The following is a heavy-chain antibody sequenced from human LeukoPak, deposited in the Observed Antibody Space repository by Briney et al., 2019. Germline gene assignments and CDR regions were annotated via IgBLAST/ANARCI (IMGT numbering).Heavy chain of an antibody. D-gene: IGHD3-22*01. CDR1: GGSISSSDW. CDR3: ARDQSHATYYYDSSGYYPTGGDAFDI. J-gene: IGHJ3*02. CDR2: IYHSGST. Sequence: PSETLSLTCAVSGGSISSSDWWSWVRQPPGKGLEGIGEIYHSGSTNYNPSLRSRVTISVDTSKNQFSLKLSSVTAADTAVYYCARDQSHATYYYDSSGYYPTGGDAFDIWGQGTMVTVSS. V-gene: IGHV4-4*02.